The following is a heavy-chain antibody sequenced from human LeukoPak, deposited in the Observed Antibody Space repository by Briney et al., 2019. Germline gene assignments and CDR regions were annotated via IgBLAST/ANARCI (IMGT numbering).Heavy chain of an antibody. CDR3: ARVLDGYNLDY. J-gene: IGHJ4*02. CDR1: GGSIGSGGYY. D-gene: IGHD5-24*01. V-gene: IGHV4-31*03. Sequence: PSETLSLTCTVSGGSIGSGGYYWSWIRQHPGKGLEWIGYIYYSGSTYYNPSLKSRVTISVDTSKNQFSLKLSSVTAADTAVYYCARVLDGYNLDYWGQGTLVTVSS. CDR2: IYYSGST.